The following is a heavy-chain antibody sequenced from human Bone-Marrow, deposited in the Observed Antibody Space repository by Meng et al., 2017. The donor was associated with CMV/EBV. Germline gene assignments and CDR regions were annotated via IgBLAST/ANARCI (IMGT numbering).Heavy chain of an antibody. V-gene: IGHV3-48*04. J-gene: IGHJ3*02. CDR1: GFSFSDYS. Sequence: LSLTCAASGFSFSDYSMNWVRQAPGKGLEWVLYISSSSSKIYYADSVKGRFTISRDNAKNSLYLQMNSLRAEDTAVYYCAREDLNYDFWSGYRTATFDIWGQGTMVTVSS. D-gene: IGHD3-3*01. CDR3: AREDLNYDFWSGYRTATFDI. CDR2: ISSSSSKI.